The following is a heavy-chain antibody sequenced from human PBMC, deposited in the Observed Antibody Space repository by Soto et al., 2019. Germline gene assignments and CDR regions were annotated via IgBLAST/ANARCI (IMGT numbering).Heavy chain of an antibody. CDR1: GFTFSSYA. CDR2: ISGSGDST. Sequence: EVQLLESGGGLVQPGVSLRLSCAASGFTFSSYAMRWVRQAPVKGLEWVSAISGSGDSTYYADSVKGRFTISRDNSKNTLYLQMNSLRAEDTAVYYCARRGSGSYYDYWGQGTRVTVSS. D-gene: IGHD1-26*01. J-gene: IGHJ4*02. CDR3: ARRGSGSYYDY. V-gene: IGHV3-23*01.